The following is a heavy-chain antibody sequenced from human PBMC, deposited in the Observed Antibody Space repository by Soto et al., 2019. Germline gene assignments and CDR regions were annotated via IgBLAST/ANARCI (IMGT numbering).Heavy chain of an antibody. CDR3: ASALSHYRQGSYGMDV. J-gene: IGHJ6*02. D-gene: IGHD4-4*01. Sequence: QVQLVQSGAEVKKPGSSVKVSCKASGGTFSSYAISWVRQAPGQGLEWMGGIIPIFGTANYAQTFQGRVTITADESTSTAYLELSSLRSEDTAVYYCASALSHYRQGSYGMDVWGQGTTVTVSS. CDR1: GGTFSSYA. V-gene: IGHV1-69*01. CDR2: IIPIFGTA.